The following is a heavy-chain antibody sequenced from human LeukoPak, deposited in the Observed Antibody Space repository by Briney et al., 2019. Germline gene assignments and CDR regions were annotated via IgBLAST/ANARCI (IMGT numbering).Heavy chain of an antibody. CDR2: IIPIFGTA. Sequence: SVKVSCKASGDTFTSYAISWVRQAPGQGLEWMGRIIPIFGTANYAQKFQGRVTITTDESTSTAYMELSSLRSEDTAVYYCASMVRGVIRESYYYYYMDVWGKGTTVTVS. D-gene: IGHD3-10*01. CDR3: ASMVRGVIRESYYYYYMDV. CDR1: GDTFTSYA. J-gene: IGHJ6*03. V-gene: IGHV1-69*05.